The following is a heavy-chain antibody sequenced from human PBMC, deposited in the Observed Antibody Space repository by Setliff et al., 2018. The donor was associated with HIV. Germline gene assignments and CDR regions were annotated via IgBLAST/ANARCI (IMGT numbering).Heavy chain of an antibody. CDR3: ARVQTVIPPSFDH. CDR1: GYTFNDSF. J-gene: IGHJ4*02. D-gene: IGHD3-16*02. Sequence: ASVKVSCKASGYTFNDSFIHWVRQAPGQGLEWMGIINPSGGYTTYVAQKFQGRVTMTRDTSTSTVYMELRSLRSEDTAVYYCARVQTVIPPSFDHWGQGTLVTVSS. CDR2: INPSGGYT. V-gene: IGHV1-46*02.